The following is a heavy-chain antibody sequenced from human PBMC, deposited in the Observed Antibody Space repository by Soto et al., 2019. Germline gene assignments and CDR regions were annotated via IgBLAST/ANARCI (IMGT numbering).Heavy chain of an antibody. Sequence: QVQLQESGPGLVKSSETLSLTCTVSGASVRSGPYYWSWIRQPPGKGLEWIGYIYNIGITKYNPSLKSRVTISVDTSKNEFSLRLRSVTAADTALYYCARVRYSHYGDYWGQGTLVTVSA. CDR3: ARVRYSHYGDY. CDR2: IYNIGIT. J-gene: IGHJ4*02. V-gene: IGHV4-61*01. CDR1: GASVRSGPYY. D-gene: IGHD4-4*01.